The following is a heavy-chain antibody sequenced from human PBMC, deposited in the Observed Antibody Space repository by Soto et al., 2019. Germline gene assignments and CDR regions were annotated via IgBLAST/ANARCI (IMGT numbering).Heavy chain of an antibody. CDR3: AIDVLRILEWLAFYGMDV. CDR2: ISYDGSNK. Sequence: QVQLVESGGGVVQPGRSLRLSCAASGFTFSSYGMHWVRQAPGKGLEWVAVISYDGSNKYYADSVKGRFTISRDNSKNTLYRQMNSLRAEETAVYYCAIDVLRILEWLAFYGMDVWGQGTTVSVSS. D-gene: IGHD3-3*01. V-gene: IGHV3-30*03. J-gene: IGHJ6*02. CDR1: GFTFSSYG.